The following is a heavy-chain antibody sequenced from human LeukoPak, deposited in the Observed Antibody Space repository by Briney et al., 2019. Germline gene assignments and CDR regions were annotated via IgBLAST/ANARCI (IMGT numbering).Heavy chain of an antibody. J-gene: IGHJ4*02. CDR1: GGSISSGSYY. CDR2: IYTSGST. CDR3: ARSTAGTFDFDY. Sequence: PSQTLSLTCTVSGGSISSGSYYWRWLRQPAGTGLEWIGRIYTSGSTNYNPSLKSRVTISVDTSKNQFSLKLSSVTAADTAVYYCARSTAGTFDFDYWGQGTLVTVSS. D-gene: IGHD1-1*01. V-gene: IGHV4-61*02.